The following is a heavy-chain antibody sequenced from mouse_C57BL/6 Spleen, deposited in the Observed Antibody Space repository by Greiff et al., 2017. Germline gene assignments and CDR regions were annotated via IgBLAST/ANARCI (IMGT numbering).Heavy chain of an antibody. V-gene: IGHV3-6*01. CDR2: ISYDGSN. CDR3: ARDGNLLAMDY. Sequence: VQLKESGPGLVKPSQSLSLTCSVTGYSITSGYYWNWIRQFPGNKLEWMGYISYDGSNNYNPSLKNRISITRDTSKNQFFLKLNSVTTEDTATYYCARDGNLLAMDYWGQGTSVTVSS. D-gene: IGHD2-1*01. CDR1: GYSITSGYY. J-gene: IGHJ4*01.